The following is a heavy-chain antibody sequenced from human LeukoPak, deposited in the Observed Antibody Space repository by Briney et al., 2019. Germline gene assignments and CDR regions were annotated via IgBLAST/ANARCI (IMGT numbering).Heavy chain of an antibody. CDR1: GGSFSGYY. D-gene: IGHD5-18*01. CDR2: IYYSGST. Sequence: SETLSLTCAVYGGSFSGYYWSWIRQPPGKGLEWIGYIYYSGSTYYNPSLKSRVTISVDTSKNQFSLKLSSVTAADTAVYYCARDSEDGDTAMVTGLDYWGQGTLVTVSS. J-gene: IGHJ4*02. CDR3: ARDSEDGDTAMVTGLDY. V-gene: IGHV4-30-4*01.